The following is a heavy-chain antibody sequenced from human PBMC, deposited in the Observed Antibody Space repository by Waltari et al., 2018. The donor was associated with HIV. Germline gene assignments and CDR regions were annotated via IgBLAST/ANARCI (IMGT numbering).Heavy chain of an antibody. J-gene: IGHJ3*01. Sequence: QLQLQESGPGLAKPSETLSLTCTVSGGSVTNYYWSWIRQPPGKGLEWIGYLYHSGSTNYNPSLKSRVTTSVDTSKNRFSLNLTSVTAADTAVYYCARHSGSMGGAFDVSGQGTMVTVSS. CDR2: LYHSGST. CDR1: GGSVTNYY. D-gene: IGHD3-10*01. V-gene: IGHV4-59*08. CDR3: ARHSGSMGGAFDV.